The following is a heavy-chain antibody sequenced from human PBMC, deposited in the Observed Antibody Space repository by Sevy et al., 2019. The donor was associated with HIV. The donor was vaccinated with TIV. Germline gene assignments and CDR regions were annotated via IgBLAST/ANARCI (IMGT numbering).Heavy chain of an antibody. V-gene: IGHV3-11*01. CDR2: ISSSGSNI. CDR3: ARDLHRGLSGSTSGY. CDR1: GFTFSDYY. D-gene: IGHD3-3*01. J-gene: IGHJ4*02. Sequence: GGSLRLSCAASGFTFSDYYMSWIRQARGKGLEWVSYISSSGSNIYYADSVKGRFTVSRDNAKNSMYLQMNSLRAEDTALYYCARDLHRGLSGSTSGYWGQGTLVTVSS.